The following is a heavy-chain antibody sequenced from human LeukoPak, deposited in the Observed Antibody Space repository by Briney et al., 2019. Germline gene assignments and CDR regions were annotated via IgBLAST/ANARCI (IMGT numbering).Heavy chain of an antibody. CDR2: IYTSGST. CDR1: GGSISSYY. Sequence: SETLSLTCTVSGGSISSYYWSWIRQPAGKGLEWIGRIYTSGSTDYSPSLRSRVTMSVDTSKNQFSLKLTSVTAADTAAYYCARGPNFFDYWGQGTLVTVSS. V-gene: IGHV4-4*07. J-gene: IGHJ4*02. CDR3: ARGPNFFDY.